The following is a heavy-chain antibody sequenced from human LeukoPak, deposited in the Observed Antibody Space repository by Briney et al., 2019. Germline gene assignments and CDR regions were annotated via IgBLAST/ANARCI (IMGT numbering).Heavy chain of an antibody. D-gene: IGHD2-15*01. CDR2: IRNDGSNK. CDR1: GFTFSSYG. Sequence: GGSLRLSCAASGFTFSSYGMHWVRQAPGKGLEWVAFIRNDGSNKYYADSVKGRFTISRDNSKNTLYLQMNSLRAEDTAVYYCAKPRYCSGGSCLEDYYYGMDVWGQGTTVTVSS. V-gene: IGHV3-30*02. J-gene: IGHJ6*02. CDR3: AKPRYCSGGSCLEDYYYGMDV.